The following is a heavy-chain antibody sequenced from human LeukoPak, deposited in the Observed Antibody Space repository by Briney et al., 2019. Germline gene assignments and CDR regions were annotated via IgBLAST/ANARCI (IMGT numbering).Heavy chain of an antibody. Sequence: PSETLSLTCTVSGGSISSSSYYWGWIRQPPGKGLEWIGSIYYSGSTYYNPSLKSRVTISVDTSKNQFSLKLSSVTAADTAVYYCALTTSNWFDPWGQGTLVTVSS. V-gene: IGHV4-39*07. D-gene: IGHD4-11*01. J-gene: IGHJ5*02. CDR2: IYYSGST. CDR1: GGSISSSSYY. CDR3: ALTTSNWFDP.